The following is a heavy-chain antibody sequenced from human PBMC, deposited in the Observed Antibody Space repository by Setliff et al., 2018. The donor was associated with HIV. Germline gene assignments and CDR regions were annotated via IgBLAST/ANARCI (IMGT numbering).Heavy chain of an antibody. CDR2: ISHNGIT. CDR1: GYSISSGYY. CDR3: ARRIYGNNPYFDY. Sequence: SETLSLTCGVSGYSISSGYYWGWIRQPPGKGLEWIGSISHNGITYYNPSLKSRVTMSVDTSQNQFSLKLSSVTAADTAIYYCARRIYGNNPYFDYWSQGTLVTVSS. V-gene: IGHV4-38-2*01. D-gene: IGHD4-17*01. J-gene: IGHJ4*02.